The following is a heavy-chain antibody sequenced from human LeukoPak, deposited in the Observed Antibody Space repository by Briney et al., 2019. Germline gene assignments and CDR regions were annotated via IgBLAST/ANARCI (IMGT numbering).Heavy chain of an antibody. CDR2: IYYSGST. CDR3: ARQGGYSYGHDFDY. CDR1: GGSISGSSYY. J-gene: IGHJ4*02. V-gene: IGHV4-39*01. Sequence: SETLSLTCTVSGGSISGSSYYWGWIRQPPGKGLEWIGSIYYSGSTYYNPSLKSRVTISVDTSKNQFSLKLSSVTAADTAVYYCARQGGYSYGHDFDYWGQGTLVTVSS. D-gene: IGHD5-18*01.